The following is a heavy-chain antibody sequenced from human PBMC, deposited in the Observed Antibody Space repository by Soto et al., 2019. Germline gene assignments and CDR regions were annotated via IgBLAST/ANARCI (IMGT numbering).Heavy chain of an antibody. Sequence: GASVKVSCKASGGTFSSYAISWVRQAPGQGLEWMGGIIPIFGTANYAQKFQGRVTITADESTSTAYMELSSLISEDTVVYYCAGFEGPMIWPDWGQGTLVTVSS. J-gene: IGHJ4*02. V-gene: IGHV1-69*13. CDR1: GGTFSSYA. CDR2: IIPIFGTA. CDR3: AGFEGPMIWPD. D-gene: IGHD3-22*01.